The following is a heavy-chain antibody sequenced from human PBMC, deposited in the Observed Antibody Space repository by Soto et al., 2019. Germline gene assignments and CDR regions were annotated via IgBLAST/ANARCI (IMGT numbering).Heavy chain of an antibody. V-gene: IGHV3-23*01. Sequence: EVQLLESGGGLVQPGGSLRLSCAASGFIFSSYAMSWVRQAPGKGLEWVSAINHSGGSTFHADSVKGRFTISRDNSKNTLYLQMNSLRADDTAVYYCAKGSASGSPYYFDSWGQGALVTVSS. CDR1: GFIFSSYA. CDR3: AKGSASGSPYYFDS. CDR2: INHSGGST. J-gene: IGHJ4*02. D-gene: IGHD6-25*01.